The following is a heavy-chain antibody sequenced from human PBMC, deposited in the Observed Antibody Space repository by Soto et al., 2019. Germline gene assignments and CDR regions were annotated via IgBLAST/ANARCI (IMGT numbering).Heavy chain of an antibody. V-gene: IGHV3-23*01. J-gene: IGHJ4*02. CDR1: GFRFSSYS. CDR2: ITATGDRT. CDR3: ATMNGYFEY. D-gene: IGHD3-22*01. Sequence: GGSLRLSCADSGFRFSSYSMSWVRQTPGKGLEWVAAITATGDRTYYADSVTGRFTISRDNSKKTHYLQMTSLRAEDTAMYYCATMNGYFEYWGQGTPVTVS.